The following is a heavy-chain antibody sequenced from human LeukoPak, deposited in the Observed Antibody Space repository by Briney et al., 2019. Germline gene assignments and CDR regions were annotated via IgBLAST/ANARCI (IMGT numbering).Heavy chain of an antibody. Sequence: PSETLSLTCAVYGGSFSGYYWSWIRQPPGKGLEWIGEINHRGSTNYNPSLKSRVTISVDTSKNQFSLKLSSVTAADTAVYYCARGGDILTGYFNYYYYGMDVWGKGTTVTVSS. V-gene: IGHV4-34*01. J-gene: IGHJ6*04. CDR1: GGSFSGYY. CDR2: INHRGST. D-gene: IGHD3-9*01. CDR3: ARGGDILTGYFNYYYYGMDV.